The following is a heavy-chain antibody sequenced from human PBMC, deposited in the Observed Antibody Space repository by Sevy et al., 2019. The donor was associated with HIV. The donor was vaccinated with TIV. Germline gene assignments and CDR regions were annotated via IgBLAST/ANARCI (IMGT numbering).Heavy chain of an antibody. CDR1: GFTFSSYS. CDR2: ISTSSTV. J-gene: IGHJ3*02. Sequence: GGSLRLSCATSGFTFSSYSMNWVRQAPGKGLEWISYISTSSTVYYADSAKGRFTISRDNAKNSLNLQMNSLRDEDTAVYYCARGIGSADAFDIWGQGTMVTVSS. CDR3: ARGIGSADAFDI. D-gene: IGHD2-21*01. V-gene: IGHV3-48*02.